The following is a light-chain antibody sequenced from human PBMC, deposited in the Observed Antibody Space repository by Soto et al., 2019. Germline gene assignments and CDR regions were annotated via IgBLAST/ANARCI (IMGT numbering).Light chain of an antibody. CDR2: AGS. Sequence: DIQLTQSPSFLSASVGDRVTITCRASQDISNYLVWYQQKPGKAPKVLIYAGSTLQSGVPSKFSGSGSGTEFSLTISSLQPEDFATYYCQQHRSNPITVGQGTRLEI. CDR3: QQHRSNPIT. V-gene: IGKV1-9*01. CDR1: QDISNY. J-gene: IGKJ5*01.